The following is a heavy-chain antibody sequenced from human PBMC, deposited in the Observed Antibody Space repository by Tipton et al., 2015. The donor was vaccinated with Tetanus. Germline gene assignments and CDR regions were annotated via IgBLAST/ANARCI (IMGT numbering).Heavy chain of an antibody. CDR3: ARSKGCTREYYAIKY. V-gene: IGHV1-18*01. CDR1: GYSFTSYG. Sequence: QLVQSGPEVKKSGASVKVSCTANGYSFTSYGINWVRQAPGQGIEWVGWITPYTGHRDLAQKIQGRVTMTTDASLGTAYLEQRSLRCEGTAVYYCARSKGCTREYYAIKYWGHGTLVTVSS. D-gene: IGHD3-3*01. J-gene: IGHJ4*01. CDR2: ITPYTGHR.